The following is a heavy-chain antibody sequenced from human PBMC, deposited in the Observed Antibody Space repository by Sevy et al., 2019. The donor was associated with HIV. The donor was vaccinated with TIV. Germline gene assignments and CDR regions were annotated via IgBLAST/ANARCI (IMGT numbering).Heavy chain of an antibody. J-gene: IGHJ6*02. CDR2: ISSSSSTI. D-gene: IGHD3-22*01. CDR3: AREGDSSGYYYVYYYYGMDV. CDR1: GFTFSSYS. V-gene: IGHV3-48*01. Sequence: GGSLRLSCAASGFTFSSYSMNRVRQAPGKGLEWVSYISSSSSTIYYADSVKGRFTISRDNAKNSLYLQMNSLRAEDTAVYYCAREGDSSGYYYVYYYYGMDVWGQGTTVTVSS.